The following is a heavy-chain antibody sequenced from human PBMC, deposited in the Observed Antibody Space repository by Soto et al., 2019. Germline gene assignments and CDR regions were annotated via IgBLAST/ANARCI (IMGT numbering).Heavy chain of an antibody. J-gene: IGHJ6*02. CDR1: GGSFSGYY. CDR3: ARGSSSYYYYGMDV. V-gene: IGHV4-34*01. Sequence: QVQLQQWGAGLLKPSETLSLTCAVYGGSFSGYYWSWIRQPPGKGLEWIGEINHSGSTNYNPSLKSRVTISVDTSKNQFSLKLSSVTAADTAVNYCARGSSSYYYYGMDVWGQGTTVTVSS. D-gene: IGHD6-13*01. CDR2: INHSGST.